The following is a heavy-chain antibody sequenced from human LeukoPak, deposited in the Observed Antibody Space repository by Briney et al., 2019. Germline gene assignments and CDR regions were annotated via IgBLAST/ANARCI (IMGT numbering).Heavy chain of an antibody. D-gene: IGHD3-9*01. V-gene: IGHV3-30*18. CDR1: GFTFSSYG. CDR2: ISHDESNQ. CDR3: AKGRYFYEKSGFYN. J-gene: IGHJ4*02. Sequence: GRSLRLSCAASGFTFSSYGMHWARQAPGKGLEWVAVISHDESNQYYADSVKGRFTISRDNSKNTLYLQMNSLRAKDTAVYYCAKGRYFYEKSGFYNWGQGTLVTVSS.